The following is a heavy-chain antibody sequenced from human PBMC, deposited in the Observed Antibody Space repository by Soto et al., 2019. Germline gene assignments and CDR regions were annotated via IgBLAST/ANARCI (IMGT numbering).Heavy chain of an antibody. V-gene: IGHV3-30*18. CDR3: AKDRGLAESGRWSHYYYGMDV. CDR1: GFTITNNG. D-gene: IGHD1-26*01. J-gene: IGHJ6*02. Sequence: PGGSLRLSCVASGFTITNNGMHWVRQAPGKGLEWVAVISSDGSSKYYGDSVRGRITITRDNAKNTLFLEMKSLRSEDTAVYYCAKDRGLAESGRWSHYYYGMDVWGQGTTVTVSS. CDR2: ISSDGSSK.